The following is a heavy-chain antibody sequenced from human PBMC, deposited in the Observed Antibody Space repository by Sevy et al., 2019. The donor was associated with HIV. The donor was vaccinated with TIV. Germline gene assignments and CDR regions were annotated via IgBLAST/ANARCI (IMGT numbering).Heavy chain of an antibody. J-gene: IGHJ4*02. D-gene: IGHD3-16*01. CDR3: VRGATIGFDY. V-gene: IGHV3-13*01. CDR2: ISTVRDR. CDR1: GCTFSSVD. Sequence: GGSLRLSCAASGCTFSSVDFHWVRQAAGEGLEWVSSISTVRDRYYLASVRGRFTISREDAKNSLYLQMNNLRVDDMAVYFCVRGATIGFDYWCQGALVTVSS.